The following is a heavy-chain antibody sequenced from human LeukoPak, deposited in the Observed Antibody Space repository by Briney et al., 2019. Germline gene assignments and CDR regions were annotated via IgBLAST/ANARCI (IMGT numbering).Heavy chain of an antibody. CDR1: GGSISSSSYY. CDR3: ARDLKTSVGYYVDY. D-gene: IGHD2-15*01. CDR2: IYYSGST. Sequence: SETLSLTCTVSGGSISSSSYYWGWIRQPPGKGLEWIGSIYYSGSTYYNPSLKSRVTISVDTSKNQFSLKLSSVTAADTAVYYCARDLKTSVGYYVDYWGQGTLVTVSS. V-gene: IGHV4-39*07. J-gene: IGHJ4*02.